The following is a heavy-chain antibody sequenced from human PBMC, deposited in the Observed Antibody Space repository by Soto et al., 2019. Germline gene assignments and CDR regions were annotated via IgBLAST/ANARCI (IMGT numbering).Heavy chain of an antibody. CDR2: ISGSGGIT. D-gene: IGHD2-8*01. CDR3: AKDMSVDAGVGSKGGTDY. V-gene: IGHV3-23*01. J-gene: IGHJ4*02. CDR1: GFTFSTYA. Sequence: EVQLLESGGGLVQPGGSLRLSCAASGFTFSTYAMGWVRQAPGKGLEWVSAISGSGGITYYADSVKGRFTISRDNSKNTLYLEINNLRAEDTAIYYCAKDMSVDAGVGSKGGTDYWGQGTLVTVSS.